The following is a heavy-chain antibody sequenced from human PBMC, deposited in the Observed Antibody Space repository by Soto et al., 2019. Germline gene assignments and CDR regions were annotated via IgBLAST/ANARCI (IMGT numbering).Heavy chain of an antibody. CDR1: GYTFTGYY. V-gene: IGHV1-2*04. D-gene: IGHD2-15*01. Sequence: QVPLVQSGAEVKKPGASVKVSCKASGYTFTGYYMHWVRQAPGQGLEWMGWINPNSGGTNYAQKLQGWVTMTRDTSISTAYIELSRLRSDDMAVYYCVRGLSWMGGEKVLDIWCQVTMVTVSS. CDR3: VRGLSWMGGEKVLDI. J-gene: IGHJ3*02. CDR2: INPNSGGT.